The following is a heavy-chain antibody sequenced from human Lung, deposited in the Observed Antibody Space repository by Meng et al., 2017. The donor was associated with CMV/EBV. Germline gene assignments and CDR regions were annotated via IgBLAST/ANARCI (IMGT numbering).Heavy chain of an antibody. CDR1: GFTFSSYW. D-gene: IGHD4-23*01. CDR3: ARDSASVGRGYYYYYGMDV. CDR2: IKQDGSEK. Sequence: GGPXRLXCAASGFTFSSYWLSWVRQAPGKGLEWVANIKQDGSEKYYVDSVEGRFTICRDNAKNSLYLQMNSLRAEDTAVYYCARDSASVGRGYYYYYGMDVWXQGTTVTVSS. V-gene: IGHV3-7*01. J-gene: IGHJ6*02.